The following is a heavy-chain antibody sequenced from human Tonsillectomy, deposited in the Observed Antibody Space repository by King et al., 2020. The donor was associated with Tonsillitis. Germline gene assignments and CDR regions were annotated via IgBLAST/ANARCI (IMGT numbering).Heavy chain of an antibody. CDR3: AKEGYDFWSGFALA. J-gene: IGHJ5*02. D-gene: IGHD3-3*01. Sequence: VQLVESGGGLDQPGGSQRLSCTASGFTFSSYAISWVRQAPGKGLEWVSAISGSGDSTYYADSVKGRFTIIRDNSKNTLFLQMNSLRAEDTAVYYCAKEGYDFWSGFALAWGQGTLVTVSS. CDR2: ISGSGDST. V-gene: IGHV3-23*04. CDR1: GFTFSSYA.